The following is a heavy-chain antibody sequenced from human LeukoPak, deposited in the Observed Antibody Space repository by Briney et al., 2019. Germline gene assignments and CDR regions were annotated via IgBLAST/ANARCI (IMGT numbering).Heavy chain of an antibody. V-gene: IGHV1-2*02. CDR3: ARTFAYYYDSSGYYDY. Sequence: GASVKVSCTASGYTFTGYYMHWVRQAPGQGLEWMGWINPNSGGTNYAQKFQGRVTMTRDTSISTAYMELSRLRSDDTAVYYCARTFAYYYDSSGYYDYWGQGTLVTVSS. D-gene: IGHD3-22*01. CDR1: GYTFTGYY. CDR2: INPNSGGT. J-gene: IGHJ4*02.